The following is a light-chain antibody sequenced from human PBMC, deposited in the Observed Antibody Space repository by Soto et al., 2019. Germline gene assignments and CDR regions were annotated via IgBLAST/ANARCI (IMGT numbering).Light chain of an antibody. CDR2: EVS. CDR3: SSSTSGSYIEV. V-gene: IGLV2-14*01. J-gene: IGLJ7*01. Sequence: QSVLTQPASVSGSPGQSITISCTGTSSDVGSYNYVSWYQQHPGKAPKLMIYEVSDRPSGVSNRFSGSKSGNTASLTISGLQEEDDADYYCSSSTSGSYIEVFGGGTQLTVL. CDR1: SSDVGSYNY.